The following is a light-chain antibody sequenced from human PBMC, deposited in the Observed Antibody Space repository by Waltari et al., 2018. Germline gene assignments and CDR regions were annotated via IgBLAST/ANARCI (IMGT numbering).Light chain of an antibody. J-gene: IGKJ1*01. CDR1: QSVTSN. Sequence: EIVMTQSPATLSVSPGERAGLSCRASQSVTSNLAWYQQKPGQAPRLLIYGASARATGIPARFSGSGSGTEFTLTISSLQSEDFAVYYCQQYNNWPLTFGQGTKVEIK. V-gene: IGKV3-15*01. CDR2: GAS. CDR3: QQYNNWPLT.